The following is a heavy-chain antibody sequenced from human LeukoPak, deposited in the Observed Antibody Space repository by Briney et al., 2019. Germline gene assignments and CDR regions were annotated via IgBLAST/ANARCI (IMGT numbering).Heavy chain of an antibody. CDR2: INTNTGNP. CDR3: ATQTSGWPD. J-gene: IGHJ4*02. Sequence: ASVRVSCKASGYTFTSYAMNWVRQAPGQGLEWMGWINTNTGNPTYVQGFTGRFVFSLDTSVSTAYLQISSLKAEDTAVYYCATQTSGWPDWGQGTLVTVSS. CDR1: GYTFTSYA. D-gene: IGHD6-19*01. V-gene: IGHV7-4-1*02.